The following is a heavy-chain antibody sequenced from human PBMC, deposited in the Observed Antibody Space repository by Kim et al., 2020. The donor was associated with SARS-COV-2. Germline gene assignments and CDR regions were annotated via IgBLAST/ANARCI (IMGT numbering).Heavy chain of an antibody. CDR2: IKQDGSEK. CDR3: ARESSPARWELQTWNVWDYYYGMDV. Sequence: GGSLRLSCAASGFTFSSYWMSWVRQAPGKGLEWVANIKQDGSEKYYVDSVKGRFTISRDNAKNSLYLQMNSLRAEDTAVYYCARESSPARWELQTWNVWDYYYGMDVWGQGTTVTVSS. D-gene: IGHD1-26*01. J-gene: IGHJ6*02. V-gene: IGHV3-7*01. CDR1: GFTFSSYW.